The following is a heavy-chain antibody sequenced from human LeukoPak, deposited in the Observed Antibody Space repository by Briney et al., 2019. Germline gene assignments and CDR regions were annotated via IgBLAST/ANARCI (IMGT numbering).Heavy chain of an antibody. CDR1: GFTFSSYG. Sequence: PGGSLRLSCAASGFTFSSYGMHWVRQAPGKGLEWVAVIRYDGSNKYYAHSVKGPFTISRDNSKTTLYLQMNSLRAEATAVYYCAKWEYRYSGSYHWGQGTLVTVSS. V-gene: IGHV3-33*06. D-gene: IGHD1-26*01. J-gene: IGHJ5*02. CDR3: AKWEYRYSGSYH. CDR2: IRYDGSNK.